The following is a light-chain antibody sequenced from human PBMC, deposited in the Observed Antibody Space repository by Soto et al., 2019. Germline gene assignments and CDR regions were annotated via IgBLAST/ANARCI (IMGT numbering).Light chain of an antibody. V-gene: IGKV3-20*01. CDR3: QQYGTSFT. CDR2: GAS. J-gene: IGKJ3*01. Sequence: EIVLTQSPGTLSLSPGERATLSCRASQSVSSTYLAWCQQKPGQAPRLLIYGASRRATGIPDRFSGSASGTDFTLTLSRLEPGDFGVYCCQQYGTSFTFGPGSKVD. CDR1: QSVSSTY.